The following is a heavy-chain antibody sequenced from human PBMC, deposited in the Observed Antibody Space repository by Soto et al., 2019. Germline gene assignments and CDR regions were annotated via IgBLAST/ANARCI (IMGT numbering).Heavy chain of an antibody. Sequence: QITLKESGPTLVQPTQTLTLTCTFSGFSLSTSGVGVGWIRQPPGKALEWLAPIYWVDDKRYSPSLKSRLTSPQDTSKNQVVPTMTNMDPVDTATYYCASWGGDAFDIWGQGTMVTVSS. CDR3: ASWGGDAFDI. CDR1: GFSLSTSGVG. J-gene: IGHJ3*02. D-gene: IGHD3-16*01. CDR2: IYWVDDK. V-gene: IGHV2-5*02.